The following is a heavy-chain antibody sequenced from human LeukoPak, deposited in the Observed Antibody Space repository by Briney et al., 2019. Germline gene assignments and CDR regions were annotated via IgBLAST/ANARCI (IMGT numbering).Heavy chain of an antibody. Sequence: GGSLRLSCAASGFTFSTYDMSWARQAPGEGLEWVSRISDSGGSTSYADSVKGRFTISRDNAKNTLYLQMNSLRAEDTDVYYCAKDGGADFWSGYYAGSHWFDPWGQGTLVTVSS. CDR3: AKDGGADFWSGYYAGSHWFDP. J-gene: IGHJ5*02. CDR1: GFTFSTYD. V-gene: IGHV3-23*01. CDR2: ISDSGGST. D-gene: IGHD3-3*01.